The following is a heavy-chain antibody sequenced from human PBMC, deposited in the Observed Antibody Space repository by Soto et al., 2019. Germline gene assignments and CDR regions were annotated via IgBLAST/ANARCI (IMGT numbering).Heavy chain of an antibody. D-gene: IGHD2-2*01. CDR3: AKVGLGYCSSTSCSGHLDY. CDR1: GFTFSSYA. Sequence: EVQLLESGGGLVQPGGSLRLSCAASGFTFSSYAMSWVRQAPGKGLEWVSAISGSGGSTYYADSVKGRFTISRDNSKNTLYRQMNSLRAEDTAVDYCAKVGLGYCSSTSCSGHLDYWGQGTLVTVSS. CDR2: ISGSGGST. J-gene: IGHJ4*02. V-gene: IGHV3-23*01.